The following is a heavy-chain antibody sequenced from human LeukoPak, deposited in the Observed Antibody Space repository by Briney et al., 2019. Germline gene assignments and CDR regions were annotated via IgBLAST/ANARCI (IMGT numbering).Heavy chain of an antibody. Sequence: GASVKVSCKALGYTFTSYGITWVRQAPGQGLEWMGWISAHNGNTYYAQKLQGRVTMTTDTSTNTAYMELRSLRSDDTAVYYCARVVPLDGWFDPWGQGTLVTVSS. CDR2: ISAHNGNT. J-gene: IGHJ5*02. CDR1: GYTFTSYG. V-gene: IGHV1-18*01. CDR3: ARVVPLDGWFDP. D-gene: IGHD3-10*01.